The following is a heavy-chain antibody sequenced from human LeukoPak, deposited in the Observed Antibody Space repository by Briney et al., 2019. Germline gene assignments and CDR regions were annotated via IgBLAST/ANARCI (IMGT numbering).Heavy chain of an antibody. CDR2: ISSSGFNA. CDR3: AKDVRVGGGGMDV. CDR1: GFAFNNYA. D-gene: IGHD1-26*01. V-gene: IGHV3-23*01. J-gene: IGHJ6*02. Sequence: GGSLRLSCAASGFAFNNYAMNWVRQAPGKGLEWVSLISSSGFNAYYVDSVKGRFTISRDKSKNTVSLQMNSRRGEDTAVYYCAKDVRVGGGGMDVWGQGTPVTVSS.